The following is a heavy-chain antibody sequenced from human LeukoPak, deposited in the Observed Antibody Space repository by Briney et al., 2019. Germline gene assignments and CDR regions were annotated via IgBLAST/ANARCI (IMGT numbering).Heavy chain of an antibody. D-gene: IGHD5-18*01. CDR1: GFTFSSYA. J-gene: IGHJ4*02. Sequence: PGGSLRLSCAASGFTFSSYAMHWVRQAPGKGLEWVAVISYDGSNKYYADSVKGRFTISRDNSKNTLYLQMNSPRAEDTAVYYCARDGMDTAMVSVDYWGQGTLVTVS. CDR2: ISYDGSNK. CDR3: ARDGMDTAMVSVDY. V-gene: IGHV3-30-3*01.